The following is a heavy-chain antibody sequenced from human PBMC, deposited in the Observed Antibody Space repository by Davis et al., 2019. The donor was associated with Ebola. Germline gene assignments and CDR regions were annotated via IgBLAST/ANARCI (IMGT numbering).Heavy chain of an antibody. J-gene: IGHJ5*02. Sequence: GESLKISCAASGFTVSSSYMSWVRQAPGKGLQWVSVFYIGGSTYYADSVKGRFTISRDTSKNMLYLQMNGLRVEDTAVYYCARGDGYNYWITWGQGTLVTVSS. V-gene: IGHV3-66*01. CDR3: ARGDGYNYWIT. D-gene: IGHD5-24*01. CDR1: GFTVSSSY. CDR2: FYIGGST.